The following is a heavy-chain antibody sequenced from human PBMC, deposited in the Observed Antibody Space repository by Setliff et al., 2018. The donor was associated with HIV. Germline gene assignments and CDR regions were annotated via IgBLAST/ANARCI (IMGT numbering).Heavy chain of an antibody. CDR3: AARPAAEFFEH. Sequence: ASETLSLTCAVSGDSISTGNWWSWVRQPPGKGLEWIGEIYHSGSTNYNPSLKSRVTLSVGKSNNQFSLKLTSVTAADTAVYYCAARPAAEFFEHWGQGTLVTVSS. D-gene: IGHD6-25*01. CDR1: GDSISTGNW. J-gene: IGHJ4*02. V-gene: IGHV4-4*02. CDR2: IYHSGST.